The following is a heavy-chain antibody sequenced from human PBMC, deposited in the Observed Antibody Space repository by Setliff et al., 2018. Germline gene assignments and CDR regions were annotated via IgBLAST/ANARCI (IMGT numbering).Heavy chain of an antibody. Sequence: ASVKVSCKTSGCTFNSYGIDWVRQAPGQGLEWMGRSIPISGTTKYAQKFQDRVTITADKSTSTAYMELSSLNSDDTAVDYCATDKITPACIDHWGPGTQVTVSS. CDR3: ATDKITPACIDH. CDR1: GCTFNSYG. V-gene: IGHV1-69*06. D-gene: IGHD3-10*01. CDR2: SIPISGTT. J-gene: IGHJ4*02.